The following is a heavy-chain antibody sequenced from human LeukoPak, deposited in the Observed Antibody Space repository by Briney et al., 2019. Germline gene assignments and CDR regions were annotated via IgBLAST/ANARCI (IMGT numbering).Heavy chain of an antibody. V-gene: IGHV1-8*01. D-gene: IGHD2-15*01. CDR1: GYTFTSYD. CDR2: MNPNSGNT. Sequence: ASVKVSCKASGYTFTSYDINWVRQATGQGLEWMGWMNPNSGNTGYARKFQGRVTMTRNTSISTAYVELSSLRSEDTAVYYCASRDCSGGSCYAGFDPWGQGTLVTVSS. J-gene: IGHJ5*02. CDR3: ASRDCSGGSCYAGFDP.